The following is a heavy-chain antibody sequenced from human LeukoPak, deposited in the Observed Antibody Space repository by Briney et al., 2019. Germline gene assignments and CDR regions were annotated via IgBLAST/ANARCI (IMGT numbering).Heavy chain of an antibody. J-gene: IGHJ3*02. CDR3: ARGVEYYDSSGYRPHAFDI. V-gene: IGHV4-39*01. CDR2: ISYSGGA. CDR1: DGSIINNNHY. Sequence: PSETLSLTCTVSDGSIINNNHYWGWPRQPPGKGLEWIGSISYSGGAAYNPSLRSRVTISVDTSKNQFSLKVNSVTAADTAVYYCARGVEYYDSSGYRPHAFDIWGQGTLVTVSS. D-gene: IGHD3-22*01.